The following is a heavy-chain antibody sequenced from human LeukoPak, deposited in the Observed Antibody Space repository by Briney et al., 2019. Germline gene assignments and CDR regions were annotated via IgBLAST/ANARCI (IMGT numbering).Heavy chain of an antibody. CDR1: GLTFRTTW. CDR2: MNGEGTTI. Sequence: PGGSLRLSCATSGLTFRTTWMHWVRQAPGKGLMWVSRMNGEGTTIDYADSVKGRFTISRDNARNTLYLQMNSLRAEDTAVYYCARGGPIYCSGNSCYPGDYWGQGTLVTVSS. CDR3: ARGGPIYCSGNSCYPGDY. J-gene: IGHJ4*02. D-gene: IGHD2-15*01. V-gene: IGHV3-74*01.